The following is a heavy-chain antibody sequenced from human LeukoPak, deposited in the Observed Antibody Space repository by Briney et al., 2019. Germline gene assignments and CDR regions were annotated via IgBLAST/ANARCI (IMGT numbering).Heavy chain of an antibody. D-gene: IGHD6-19*01. CDR1: GGSISNNY. Sequence: SETLSLTCTVSGGSISNNYWSWFRQPPGKGLEWIGYIYYSGSTNYNPSLKSRVTISVDMSKSQFSLKLSSVTAADTAVYYCARRPAVAFFDYWGQGTLVTVSS. J-gene: IGHJ4*02. CDR3: ARRPAVAFFDY. V-gene: IGHV4-59*01. CDR2: IYYSGST.